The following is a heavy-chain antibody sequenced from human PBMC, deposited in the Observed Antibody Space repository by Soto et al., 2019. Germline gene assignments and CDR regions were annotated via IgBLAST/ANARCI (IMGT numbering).Heavy chain of an antibody. CDR3: ARVPDY. V-gene: IGHV4-30-2*01. Sequence: QLQLQECGSGPVKPSQTLSLTCAVSGGSISSAGYSWSWMRQPPGKGLEWIGYIYHSGSTYYNPSLKSRVTISVDRSKNQFSLKLSSVTAADTAVYYCARVPDYWGQGTLVTVSS. CDR1: GGSISSAGYS. J-gene: IGHJ4*02. CDR2: IYHSGST.